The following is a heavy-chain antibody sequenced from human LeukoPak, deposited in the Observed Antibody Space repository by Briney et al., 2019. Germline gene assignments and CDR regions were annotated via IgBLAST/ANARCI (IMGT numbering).Heavy chain of an antibody. J-gene: IGHJ1*01. CDR2: ISSSSSTI. V-gene: IGHV3-48*01. D-gene: IGHD6-19*01. CDR3: ARGPIAVAAD. CDR1: GFTFSSYS. Sequence: PGGSLRLSCAASGFTFSSYSMNWVRQAPGKGLEWVSYISSSSSTIYYADSVKGRFTISRDNAKNSLYLQMNNLRAEDTAVYYCARGPIAVAADWGQGTLVTVSS.